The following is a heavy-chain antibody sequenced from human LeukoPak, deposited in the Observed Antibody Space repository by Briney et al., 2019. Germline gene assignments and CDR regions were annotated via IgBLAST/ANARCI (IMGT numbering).Heavy chain of an antibody. J-gene: IGHJ6*03. CDR2: IKQDGSET. V-gene: IGHV3-7*01. CDR1: EFTFSHHW. CDR3: ARGPILRHFDYYMDV. Sequence: GGSLRLSCAASEFTFSHHWMTWVRQAPGKGLELVANIKQDGSETYYVDSVKGRFTISRDNAKNSLDMQMNSLRVEDTAVYYCARGPILRHFDYYMDVWGRGTTVIISS. D-gene: IGHD3-9*01.